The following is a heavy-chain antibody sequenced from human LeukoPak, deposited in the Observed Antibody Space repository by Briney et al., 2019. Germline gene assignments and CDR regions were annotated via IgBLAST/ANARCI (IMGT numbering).Heavy chain of an antibody. CDR3: ARNLQEEWLRGFDY. Sequence: SETLSLTCAVSGGSISSGGYSWSWIRQPPGKGLEWIGYIYHSGSTYYNPSLKSRVTISVDRSKNQFSLKLSSVTAADTAVYYCARNLQEEWLRGFDYWGQGTLVTVSS. V-gene: IGHV4-30-2*01. CDR2: IYHSGST. J-gene: IGHJ4*02. D-gene: IGHD5-12*01. CDR1: GGSISSGGYS.